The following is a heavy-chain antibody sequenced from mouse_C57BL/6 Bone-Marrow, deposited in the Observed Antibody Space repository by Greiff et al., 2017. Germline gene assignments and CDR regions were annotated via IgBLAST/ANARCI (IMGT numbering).Heavy chain of an antibody. V-gene: IGHV1-59*01. CDR1: GYTFTSYW. Sequence: QVQLQQPGAELVRPGTSVKLSCKASGYTFTSYWMHWVKQRPGQGLEWIGVIDPSDSYTNYNPKFKGKATLTVDTSSSTAYMQLSSLTSEDSAVYYCARNPITTVVAPHFDVWGTGTTVTVSS. CDR2: IDPSDSYT. CDR3: ARNPITTVVAPHFDV. D-gene: IGHD1-1*01. J-gene: IGHJ1*03.